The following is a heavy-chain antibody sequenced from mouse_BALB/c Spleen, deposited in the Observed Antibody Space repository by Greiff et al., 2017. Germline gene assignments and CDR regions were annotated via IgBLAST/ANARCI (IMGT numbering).Heavy chain of an antibody. V-gene: IGHV5-6-3*01. CDR2: INSNGGST. J-gene: IGHJ2*01. CDR3: ARRGYYGYYFDY. Sequence: EVKVVESGGGLVQPGGSLKLSCAASGFTFSSYGMSWVRQTPDKRLELVATINSNGGSTYYPDSVKGRFTISRDNAKNTLYLQMSSLKSEDTAMYYCARRGYYGYYFDYWGQGTTLTVSS. CDR1: GFTFSSYG. D-gene: IGHD1-1*01.